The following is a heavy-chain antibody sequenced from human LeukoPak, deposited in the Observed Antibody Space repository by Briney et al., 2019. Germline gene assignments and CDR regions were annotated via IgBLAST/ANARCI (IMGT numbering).Heavy chain of an antibody. CDR2: ISYDGSNK. CDR1: GFTFSSYA. D-gene: IGHD3-10*01. Sequence: PGGSLRLSCAASGFTFSSYAMHWVRQAPGKGLEWVAVISYDGSNKYYADSVKGRFTISRDNSKNTLYLQMNSLRAEDTAVYYCARGAPATYYYGSGSPNLSWFDPWGQGTLVTVSS. CDR3: ARGAPATYYYGSGSPNLSWFDP. J-gene: IGHJ5*02. V-gene: IGHV3-30-3*01.